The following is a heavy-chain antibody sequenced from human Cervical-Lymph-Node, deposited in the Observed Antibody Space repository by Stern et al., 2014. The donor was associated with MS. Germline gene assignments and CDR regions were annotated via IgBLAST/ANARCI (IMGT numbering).Heavy chain of an antibody. V-gene: IGHV2-5*02. Sequence: QVTLRESGPALVKPTQTLTLTCTFSGFSLSTSGLGVGWIRQPPGEALEWLAYILWGDQKPYSPSLKSRLTITKDTSKNQVVVTLTNVDPVDTATYYCAHRTAGPFDYWGQGTLVTVSS. CDR3: AHRTAGPFDY. CDR2: ILWGDQK. CDR1: GFSLSTSGLG. J-gene: IGHJ4*02.